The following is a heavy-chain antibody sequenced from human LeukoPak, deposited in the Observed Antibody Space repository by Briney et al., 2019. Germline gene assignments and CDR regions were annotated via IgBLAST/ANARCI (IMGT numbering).Heavy chain of an antibody. D-gene: IGHD3-9*01. CDR3: ARGVLRYFDWLGAYYYMDV. Sequence: GSLRLSCAAPGFTFSSYEMNWVRQPPGKGLEWIGEINHSGSTNYNPSLKSRVTISVDTSKNQFSLKLSSVTAADTAVYYCARGVLRYFDWLGAYYYMDVWGKGTTVTVSS. CDR1: GFTFSSYE. V-gene: IGHV4-34*01. CDR2: INHSGST. J-gene: IGHJ6*03.